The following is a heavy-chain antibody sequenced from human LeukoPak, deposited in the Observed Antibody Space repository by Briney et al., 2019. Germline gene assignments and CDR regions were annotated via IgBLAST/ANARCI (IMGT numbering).Heavy chain of an antibody. CDR2: ISDGGRT. CDR1: GFTFSNYA. CDR3: AKDHTRWAFHI. Sequence: GGSLRLSCAASGFTFSNYAMNWVRQAPGKGLEWVSSISDGGRTYYADSARGRFTISRDNSKNTLDLQMISLRAEDTAVYYRAKDHTRWAFHIWGQGTMVTVSS. J-gene: IGHJ3*02. V-gene: IGHV3-23*01.